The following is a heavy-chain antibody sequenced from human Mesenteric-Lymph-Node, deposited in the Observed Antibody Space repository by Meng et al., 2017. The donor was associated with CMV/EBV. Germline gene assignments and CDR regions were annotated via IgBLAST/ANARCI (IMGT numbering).Heavy chain of an antibody. CDR3: ARDGISSSWYSYYFDY. Sequence: SGYTFTSYGISWVRQAPGQGLEWMGWISAYNGNTSYAQKLQGRVTMTTDTSTSTAYMELRSLRSDDTAVYYCARDGISSSWYSYYFDYWGQGTLVTVSS. CDR2: ISAYNGNT. CDR1: GYTFTSYG. J-gene: IGHJ4*02. V-gene: IGHV1-18*01. D-gene: IGHD6-13*01.